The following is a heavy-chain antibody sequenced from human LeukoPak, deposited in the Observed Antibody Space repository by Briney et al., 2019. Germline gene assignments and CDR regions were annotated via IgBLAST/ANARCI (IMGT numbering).Heavy chain of an antibody. CDR1: GFTFSSYA. CDR3: AKDIVVVPAAIPGSYYFDY. V-gene: IGHV3-23*01. D-gene: IGHD2-2*01. J-gene: IGHJ4*02. Sequence: PGGSLRLSCAASGFTFSSYAMSWVRQAPGKGLEWVSVISGSGGSTYYADSVKGRFTISRDNSKNTLYLQMNSLRAEDTAVYYCAKDIVVVPAAIPGSYYFDYWGQGTLVTVFS. CDR2: ISGSGGST.